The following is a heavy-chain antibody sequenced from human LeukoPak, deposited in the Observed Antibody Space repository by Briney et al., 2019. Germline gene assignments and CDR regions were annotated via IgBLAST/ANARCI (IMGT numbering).Heavy chain of an antibody. V-gene: IGHV3-7*01. CDR2: IKKDGSEK. Sequence: GGSLRLSCAASGFTVSSNYMSWVRQAPGKGLEWVAKIKKDGSEKDYVDSVKGRFTISRDNDKGSLYLQLNSLRVEDTAIYYCARGFQSGGSPVWGQGTLVTVSS. CDR1: GFTVSSNY. J-gene: IGHJ4*02. D-gene: IGHD2-15*01. CDR3: ARGFQSGGSPV.